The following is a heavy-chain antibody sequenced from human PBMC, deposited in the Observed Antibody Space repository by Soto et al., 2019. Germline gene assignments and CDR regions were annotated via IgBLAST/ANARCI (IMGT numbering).Heavy chain of an antibody. V-gene: IGHV4-34*01. J-gene: IGHJ6*02. CDR1: GGSLSGYY. Sequence: QVQLQQWGAGLLKPSETLSLNCAVTGGSLSGYYWSWIRQPPGKGLEWIGEVKDGGHTNYSPSLRGRVTISSDTSNNQFSLRLNSVTAADTGVYYCARDTTLYGDYARYYYYGMDVWGQGTTVTVSS. CDR3: ARDTTLYGDYARYYYYGMDV. CDR2: VKDGGHT. D-gene: IGHD4-17*01.